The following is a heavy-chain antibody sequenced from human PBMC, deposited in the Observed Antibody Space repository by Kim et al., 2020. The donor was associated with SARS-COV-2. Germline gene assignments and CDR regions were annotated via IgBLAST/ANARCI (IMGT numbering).Heavy chain of an antibody. D-gene: IGHD3-16*01. CDR1: GFTVSSNY. Sequence: GGSLRLSCAASGFTVSSNYMSWVRQAPGKGLEWVSVIYSGGSTSYADSSMDRFTISRANSTNTPYLQLITLLAEDTAAYYCSRNRESFCYWGHGPLVTVS. CDR2: IYSGGST. V-gene: IGHV3-53*01. J-gene: IGHJ4*03. CDR3: SRNRESFCY.